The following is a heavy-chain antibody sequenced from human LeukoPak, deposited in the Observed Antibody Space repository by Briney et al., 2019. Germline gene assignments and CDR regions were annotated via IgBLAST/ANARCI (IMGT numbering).Heavy chain of an antibody. V-gene: IGHV3-33*01. Sequence: GGSLRLSCAASRFSFSSHGMHWLRQAPGKGLEWVAVIWYDGSNKFYADSVKGRFTISRDNSKNTLYLQMNSLRAEDTAVYYCARDRSGSLEYFQHWGQGTLVTVSS. J-gene: IGHJ1*01. CDR3: ARDRSGSLEYFQH. CDR2: IWYDGSNK. CDR1: RFSFSSHG. D-gene: IGHD1-26*01.